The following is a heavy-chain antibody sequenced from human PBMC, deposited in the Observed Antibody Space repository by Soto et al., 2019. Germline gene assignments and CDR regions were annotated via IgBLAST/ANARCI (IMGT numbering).Heavy chain of an antibody. V-gene: IGHV1-58*01. Sequence: SVKVSCKASGFTFTSSAVQWVRQARGQRLEWIGWIVVGSGNTNYAQKFQERVTITRDMSTSTAYMELSSLRSEDTAVYYCAAPAEGRSSWLGYWGQGTLVTVSS. D-gene: IGHD6-13*01. CDR2: IVVGSGNT. J-gene: IGHJ4*02. CDR1: GFTFTSSA. CDR3: AAPAEGRSSWLGY.